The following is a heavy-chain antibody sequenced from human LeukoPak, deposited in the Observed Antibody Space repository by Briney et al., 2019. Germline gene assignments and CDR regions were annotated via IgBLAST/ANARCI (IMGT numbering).Heavy chain of an antibody. CDR3: AKNLSDY. Sequence: GGSLRLSCAASIFTFSSYDMHWVRQAPGKGLEWVTFIRYDGSNKYYADSVKGRFTISRDNSKNTLYLQMNSLRAEDTAVYYCAKNLSDYWGQGTLVTVSS. V-gene: IGHV3-30*02. CDR2: IRYDGSNK. CDR1: IFTFSSYD. J-gene: IGHJ4*02.